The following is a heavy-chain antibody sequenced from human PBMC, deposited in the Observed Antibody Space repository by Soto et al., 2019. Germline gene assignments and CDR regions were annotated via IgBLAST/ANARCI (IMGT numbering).Heavy chain of an antibody. CDR2: TSYDGSNK. CDR1: GFTFSSYG. CDR3: AKPHRRYNWNDFDY. J-gene: IGHJ4*02. Sequence: AGGSVRLSCAASGFTFSSYGMHWVRQPPGKGLGWVAVTSYDGSNKYYADSVKGRFTISRDNSQNTLYLQMNSLRPEDTAVYYCAKPHRRYNWNDFDYWGQGTLVTVSS. V-gene: IGHV3-30*18. D-gene: IGHD1-20*01.